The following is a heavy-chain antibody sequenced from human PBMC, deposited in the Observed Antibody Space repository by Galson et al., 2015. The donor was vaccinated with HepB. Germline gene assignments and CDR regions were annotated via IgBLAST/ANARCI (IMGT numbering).Heavy chain of an antibody. CDR3: ARARLSPFRGDGMDV. CDR2: INPSGGST. Sequence: SVKVSCKASGYTFTSYYMHWVRQAPGQGLEWMGIINPSGGSTSYAQKFQGRVTMTRDTSTSTVYMELSSLRSEDTAVYYCARARLSPFRGDGMDVWGQGTTVTVSS. V-gene: IGHV1-46*01. J-gene: IGHJ6*02. CDR1: GYTFTSYY. D-gene: IGHD2/OR15-2a*01.